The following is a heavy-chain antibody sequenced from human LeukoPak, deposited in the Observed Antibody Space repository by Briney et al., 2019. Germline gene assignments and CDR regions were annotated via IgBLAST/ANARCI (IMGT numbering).Heavy chain of an antibody. Sequence: GGSLRLSCAASGFTVSSNYMSWVRQAPGKGLEWVSVIYSGGSTYYADSVKGRFTISRDNSKNTLYLQMNSLRAEDTAVYYCAGEVYDSSGYYFDYWGQGTLVTVSS. CDR1: GFTVSSNY. D-gene: IGHD3-22*01. J-gene: IGHJ4*02. CDR3: AGEVYDSSGYYFDY. CDR2: IYSGGST. V-gene: IGHV3-53*01.